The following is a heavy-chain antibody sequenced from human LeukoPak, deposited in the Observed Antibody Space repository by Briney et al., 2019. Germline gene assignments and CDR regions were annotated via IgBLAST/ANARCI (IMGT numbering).Heavy chain of an antibody. CDR2: ISDNGGYT. D-gene: IGHD2-15*01. CDR1: GFTFSSYA. CDR3: AKQLGYCSDGSCYFPY. J-gene: IGHJ4*02. V-gene: IGHV3-23*01. Sequence: GRSLRLSCAASGFTFSSYAMYWVRQAPGKGLEWVSAISDNGGYTYYADSVQGRFTISRDNSKSTLCLQMNSLRAEDTAVYYCAKQLGYCSDGSCYFPYWGQGTLVTVSS.